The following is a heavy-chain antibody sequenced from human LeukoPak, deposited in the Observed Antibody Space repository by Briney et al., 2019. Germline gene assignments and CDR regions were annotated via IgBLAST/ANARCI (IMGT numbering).Heavy chain of an antibody. D-gene: IGHD5-18*01. CDR2: IYYSGST. Sequence: SETLSLTCAVYGGSFSGYYWSWIRQPPGKGLEWIGSIYYSGSTYYNLSLKSRVTISVDTSKNQFSMKLSSVTAADTAVYYCARHRGKYSPHDAFDIWGQGTMVTVSS. V-gene: IGHV4-34*01. CDR1: GGSFSGYY. J-gene: IGHJ3*02. CDR3: ARHRGKYSPHDAFDI.